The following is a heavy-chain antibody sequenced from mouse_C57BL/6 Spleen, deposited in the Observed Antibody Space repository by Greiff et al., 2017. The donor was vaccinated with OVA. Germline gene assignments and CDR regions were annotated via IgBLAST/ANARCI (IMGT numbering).Heavy chain of an antibody. CDR3: ARRVMGQDFDY. J-gene: IGHJ2*01. CDR1: GYTFTDYY. V-gene: IGHV1-26*01. Sequence: EVQLQQSGPELVKPGASVKISCKASGYTFTDYYMNWVKQSHGKSLEWIGDINPNNGGTSYNQKFKGKATLTVDKSSSTAYMELRSLTSEDSAVYYCARRVMGQDFDYWGQGTTLTVSS. D-gene: IGHD3-3*01. CDR2: INPNNGGT.